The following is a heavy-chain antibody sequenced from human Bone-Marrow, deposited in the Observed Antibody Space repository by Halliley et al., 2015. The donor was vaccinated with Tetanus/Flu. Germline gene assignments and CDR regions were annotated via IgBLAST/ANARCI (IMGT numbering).Heavy chain of an antibody. CDR2: ISSTGTNI. D-gene: IGHD4-4*01. Sequence: QLVQSGGGLVQPGGSLRLSCAATGFTFSYYEMNWVRQAPGKGLEWISYISSTGTNIYYADSVKGRFTISRDNAKNSLFLQMNSLRADDTALYYCARMKNDYSSVELGGFDPWGRGTQVTVSS. CDR1: GFTFSYYE. V-gene: IGHV3-48*03. CDR3: ARMKNDYSSVELGGFDP. J-gene: IGHJ5*02.